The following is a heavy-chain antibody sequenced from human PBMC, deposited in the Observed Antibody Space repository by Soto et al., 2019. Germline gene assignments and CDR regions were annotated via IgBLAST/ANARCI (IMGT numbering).Heavy chain of an antibody. CDR3: ARGGPQKKIVVVPAAINWFDP. J-gene: IGHJ5*02. D-gene: IGHD2-2*01. CDR2: ISAYNGNT. Sequence: GASVKVSCKASGYTFTSYGISWVRQAPGQGLEWMGWISAYNGNTNYAQKLQGRVTVTTDTSTSTAYMELRSLRSDDTAVYYCARGGPQKKIVVVPAAINWFDPWGQGTLVTVSS. V-gene: IGHV1-18*01. CDR1: GYTFTSYG.